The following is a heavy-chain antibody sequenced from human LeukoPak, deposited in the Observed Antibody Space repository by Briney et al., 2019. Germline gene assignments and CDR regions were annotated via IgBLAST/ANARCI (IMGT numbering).Heavy chain of an antibody. CDR3: ARDHSEWELLGLDAFDI. CDR1: GFTFSSYW. CDR2: INSDGSST. D-gene: IGHD1-26*01. Sequence: GGSLRLSCAASGFTFSSYWMHWVRQAPGKGLVWVSRINSDGSSTSYADSVKGQFTISRDNAKNTLYLQMNSLRAEDTAVYYCARDHSEWELLGLDAFDIWGQGTMVTVSS. J-gene: IGHJ3*02. V-gene: IGHV3-74*01.